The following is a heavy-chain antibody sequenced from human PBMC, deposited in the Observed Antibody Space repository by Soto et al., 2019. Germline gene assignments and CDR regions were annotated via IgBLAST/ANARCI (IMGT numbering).Heavy chain of an antibody. CDR3: AKVKLVLTYWFDP. J-gene: IGHJ5*02. Sequence: PGGSLRLSCAASGFTFSSYGMHWVRQAPGKGLEWVAVIWYDGSNKYYADSVKGRFTIPRDNSKNTLYLQMNSLRAEDTAVYYCAKVKLVLTYWFDPWGQGTLVTVSS. CDR1: GFTFSSYG. D-gene: IGHD6-6*01. V-gene: IGHV3-33*06. CDR2: IWYDGSNK.